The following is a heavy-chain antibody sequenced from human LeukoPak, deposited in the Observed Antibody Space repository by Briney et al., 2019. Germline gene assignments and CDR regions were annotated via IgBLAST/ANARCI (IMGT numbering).Heavy chain of an antibody. CDR1: GYSFAGYH. CDR2: VNPNGGDT. V-gene: IGHV1-2*02. CDR3: ARDYSGTNDY. D-gene: IGHD1-26*01. Sequence: EASVKVSCKSSGYSFAGYHMHWVRQAPGQGLEWMGWVNPNGGDTNYAQKFQGRVTMTRDTSVSTAYMELSGLRSDDTAVYYCARDYSGTNDYWGQGTLVTVSS. J-gene: IGHJ4*01.